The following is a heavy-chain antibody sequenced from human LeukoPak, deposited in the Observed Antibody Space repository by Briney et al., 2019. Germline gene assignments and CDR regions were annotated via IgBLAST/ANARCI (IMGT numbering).Heavy chain of an antibody. J-gene: IGHJ4*02. D-gene: IGHD1-26*01. CDR2: ISGSGGST. V-gene: IGHV3-23*01. CDR3: AKGVRLVGAFYFDY. CDR1: GFTFSSYA. Sequence: GGSLRLSCAASGFTFSSYAMSWVRQAPGKGLEWVSCISGSGGSTYYADSVKGRFTISRDNSKNTLYLQMNSLRAEDTAVYYCAKGVRLVGAFYFDYWGQGTLVTVSS.